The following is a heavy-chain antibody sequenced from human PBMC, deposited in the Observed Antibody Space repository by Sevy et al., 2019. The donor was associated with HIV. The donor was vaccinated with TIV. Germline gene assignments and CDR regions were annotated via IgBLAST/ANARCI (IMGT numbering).Heavy chain of an antibody. D-gene: IGHD3-22*01. Sequence: GSLLSCAASGFTFSIYAMSWVRQAPGKGLDWVSGISGSVGSTYYADSVKGRFTISRDNSKNTLYLQMNSLRAEDTAVYYCAKDQLYDTSFFDYWGQGTLVTVSS. CDR1: GFTFSIYA. V-gene: IGHV3-23*01. CDR3: AKDQLYDTSFFDY. J-gene: IGHJ4*02. CDR2: ISGSVGST.